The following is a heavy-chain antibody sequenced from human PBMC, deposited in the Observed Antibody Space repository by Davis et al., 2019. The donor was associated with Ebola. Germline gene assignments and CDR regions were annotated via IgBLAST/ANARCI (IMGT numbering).Heavy chain of an antibody. CDR3: ASVEQQLGAFDY. Sequence: GGSLRLSCAATGFTVRTYFMNWVRQAPGKGLEWVSVIQSGGGTYYADSVKGRFTISRDNAKNTLYLQMNSLRAEDTAVYYCASVEQQLGAFDYWGQGTLVTVSS. CDR1: GFTVRTYF. V-gene: IGHV3-66*01. D-gene: IGHD6-13*01. J-gene: IGHJ4*02. CDR2: IQSGGGT.